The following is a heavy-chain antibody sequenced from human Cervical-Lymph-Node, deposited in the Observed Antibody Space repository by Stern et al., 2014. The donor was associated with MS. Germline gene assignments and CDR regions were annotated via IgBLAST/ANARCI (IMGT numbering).Heavy chain of an antibody. CDR1: GFTFSYYS. V-gene: IGHV3-48*02. Sequence: DVQLVESGGGLVQPGGSLRLSCTASGFTFSYYSMAWVRQAPGQGLEWVSYISSSRRSTIYYADSVNGRFTIPRDNDENSLYLHMNSLRDEDTAMYYCARFNRGSDSGMDVWGQGTTVTLAS. CDR2: ISSSRRSTI. J-gene: IGHJ6*02. D-gene: IGHD1-26*01. CDR3: ARFNRGSDSGMDV.